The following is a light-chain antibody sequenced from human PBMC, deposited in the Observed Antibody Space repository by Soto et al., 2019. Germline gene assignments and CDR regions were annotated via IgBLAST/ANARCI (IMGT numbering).Light chain of an antibody. CDR1: GSDIGGYNH. CDR2: EVT. V-gene: IGLV2-14*01. Sequence: QSALTQPASVSGSPGQSITISCTGTGSDIGGYNHVSWYQHHPGKAPKLIIYEVTNRPSGVSNRFSGSKSGNTASLTISGLQAEDEADYYCSSYTTASTYVVFGGGTKVTVL. J-gene: IGLJ2*01. CDR3: SSYTTASTYVV.